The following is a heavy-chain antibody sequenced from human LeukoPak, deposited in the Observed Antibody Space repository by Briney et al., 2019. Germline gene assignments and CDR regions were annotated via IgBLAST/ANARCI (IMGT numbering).Heavy chain of an antibody. Sequence: GGSLRPSCAASGFTFSTYAMNWVRQAPGKGLEWVSGISGSGGSTYYADSVKGRFTISRDNSKNTLYLQMNSLRAEDTAVYYCAKILTGTSGYPSDYWGQGTLVTVSS. CDR2: ISGSGGST. CDR3: AKILTGTSGYPSDY. CDR1: GFTFSTYA. V-gene: IGHV3-23*01. D-gene: IGHD3-22*01. J-gene: IGHJ4*02.